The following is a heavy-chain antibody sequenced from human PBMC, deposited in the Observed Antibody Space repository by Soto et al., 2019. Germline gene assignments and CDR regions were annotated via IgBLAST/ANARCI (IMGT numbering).Heavy chain of an antibody. J-gene: IGHJ6*02. V-gene: IGHV3-33*01. Sequence: QVQLVESGGGVVQPGRSLRLSCAASGFTFSTYGMHWVRQAPGKGLEWVAVIWYDGSYKYYADSVKGRFTISRDNSKNTLYLQMNSLRAEDTAVYYCASSTPEWLNYYGMDVWGQGTTVTVSS. CDR2: IWYDGSYK. CDR1: GFTFSTYG. D-gene: IGHD3-3*01. CDR3: ASSTPEWLNYYGMDV.